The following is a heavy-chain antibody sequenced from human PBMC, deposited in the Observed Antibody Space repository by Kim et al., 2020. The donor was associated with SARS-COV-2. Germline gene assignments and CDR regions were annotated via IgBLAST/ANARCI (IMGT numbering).Heavy chain of an antibody. Sequence: YEIPVKGRITINPDTSKNQFSRKLNSVTPEDTAVYYCARDRQRAGTGVDYWGQGTLVTVSS. CDR3: ARDRQRAGTGVDY. D-gene: IGHD6-19*01. V-gene: IGHV6-1*01. J-gene: IGHJ4*02.